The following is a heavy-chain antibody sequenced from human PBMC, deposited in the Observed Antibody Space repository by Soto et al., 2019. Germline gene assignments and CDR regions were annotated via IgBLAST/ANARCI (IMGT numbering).Heavy chain of an antibody. J-gene: IGHJ4*02. CDR2: INHSGST. CDR1: GGSFSGYY. Sequence: QVQLQQWGAGLLKPSETLSLTCAVYGGSFSGYYWSWIRQPPGKGLEWIGEINHSGSTNYNPSLKSRVTISVDTSKTHFSRKLSSVTAADTAVYYCARRVMGGDIVVVPAAMMGGYFDYWGQGTLVTVSS. D-gene: IGHD2-2*01. V-gene: IGHV4-34*01. CDR3: ARRVMGGDIVVVPAAMMGGYFDY.